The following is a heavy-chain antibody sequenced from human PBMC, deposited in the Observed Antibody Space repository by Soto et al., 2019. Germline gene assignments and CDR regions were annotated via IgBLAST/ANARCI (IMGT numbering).Heavy chain of an antibody. V-gene: IGHV4-39*01. CDR3: ARIGGFGELLRHYYYYYMDV. D-gene: IGHD3-10*01. CDR1: GGSISSSSYY. J-gene: IGHJ6*03. CDR2: IYYSGST. Sequence: SETLSLTCTVSGGSISSSSYYWGWIRQPPGKGLEWIGSIYYSGSTYYNPSLKSRVTISVDTSKNQFSLKLSSVTAADTAVYYCARIGGFGELLRHYYYYYMDVWGKGTTVTVSS.